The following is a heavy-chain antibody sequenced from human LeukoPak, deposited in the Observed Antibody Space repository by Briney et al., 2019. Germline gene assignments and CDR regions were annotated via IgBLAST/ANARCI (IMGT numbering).Heavy chain of an antibody. Sequence: PSETLSLTCAVSGYSISSGYYWGWIRQSPGKGLEWIGSAYHNGRTYYSPSPKSRVTISVDTPKNQVSLKLSSVTAADTAVYYCARAKSIITEVRGAVPGRFDFWGQGTLVTVSS. CDR1: GYSISSGYY. CDR2: AYHNGRT. D-gene: IGHD3-10*01. CDR3: ARAKSIITEVRGAVPGRFDF. J-gene: IGHJ4*02. V-gene: IGHV4-38-2*01.